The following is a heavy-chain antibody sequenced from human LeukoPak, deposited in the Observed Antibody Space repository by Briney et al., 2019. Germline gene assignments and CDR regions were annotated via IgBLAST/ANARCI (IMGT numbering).Heavy chain of an antibody. Sequence: ASVKVSCKASGYTFTSYDINWVRQATGQGLEWMGWMNPNSGNTGYAQKFQGRVTITRNTSISTAYMELSSLRSEDTAVYYCARERAGTTYYYYYMDVWAKGPRSPSP. D-gene: IGHD1-7*01. J-gene: IGHJ6*03. CDR1: GYTFTSYD. CDR3: ARERAGTTYYYYYMDV. V-gene: IGHV1-8*03. CDR2: MNPNSGNT.